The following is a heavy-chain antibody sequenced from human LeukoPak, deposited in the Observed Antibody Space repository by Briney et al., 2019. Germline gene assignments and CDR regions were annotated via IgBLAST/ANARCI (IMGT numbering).Heavy chain of an antibody. Sequence: GGSLRLSCAASGFSFSSYGMHWVRQAPGKGLEWVAVIWYDGSNKYYADSVKGRFTISRDNSKNTLYLQMNSLRAEDTAVYYCARVSGYSYFDYWGQGTLVTVSS. CDR2: IWYDGSNK. CDR1: GFSFSSYG. D-gene: IGHD5-18*01. V-gene: IGHV3-33*08. CDR3: ARVSGYSYFDY. J-gene: IGHJ4*02.